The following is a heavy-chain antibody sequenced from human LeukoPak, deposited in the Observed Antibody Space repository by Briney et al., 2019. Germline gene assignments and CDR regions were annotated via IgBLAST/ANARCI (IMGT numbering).Heavy chain of an antibody. CDR3: ARSVATTAPHYFYY. D-gene: IGHD4-17*01. V-gene: IGHV5-51*01. CDR1: GSTFTSYF. J-gene: IGHJ4*02. CDR2: IHPSDSDT. Sequence: GESLKISCKASGSTFTSYFIGWVRQMPGKGLECMVIIHPSDSDTRYSPSFEGQVTISADKSVSTAYLQWRRLKATDTAMYYCARSVATTAPHYFYYWGQGTLVTVSS.